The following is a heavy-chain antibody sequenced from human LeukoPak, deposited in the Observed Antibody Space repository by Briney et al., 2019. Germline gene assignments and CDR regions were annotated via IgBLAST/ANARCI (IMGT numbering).Heavy chain of an antibody. CDR3: AKASIPYGDYPPDY. Sequence: GGSLRLSCAASGFTFDDYAMHRVRQAPGKGLEWVSGISWNSGSIGYADSVKGRFTISRDNAKNSLYLQMNSLRAEDMALYYCAKASIPYGDYPPDYWGQGTLVTVSS. CDR2: ISWNSGSI. V-gene: IGHV3-9*03. J-gene: IGHJ4*02. CDR1: GFTFDDYA. D-gene: IGHD4-17*01.